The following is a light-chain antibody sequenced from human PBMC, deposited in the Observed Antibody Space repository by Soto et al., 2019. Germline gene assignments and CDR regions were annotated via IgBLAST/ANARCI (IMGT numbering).Light chain of an antibody. Sequence: EILLTQSPGALAVSPGEVATLSCRASQSVRDNLAWYQQKPGQAPRLLIYRASTRATGIPARFSGSGSGTEFTLTISSLQSEDFAVYYCQQYNNWPPITFGQGTRLEIK. V-gene: IGKV3-15*01. J-gene: IGKJ5*01. CDR3: QQYNNWPPIT. CDR2: RAS. CDR1: QSVRDN.